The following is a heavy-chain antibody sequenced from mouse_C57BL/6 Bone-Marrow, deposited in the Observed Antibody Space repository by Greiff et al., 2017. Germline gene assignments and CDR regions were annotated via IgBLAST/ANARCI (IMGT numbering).Heavy chain of an antibody. CDR3: TVYYYGSSYLGFAY. CDR2: IDPGNSDT. CDR1: GYTFTSYW. D-gene: IGHD1-1*01. J-gene: IGHJ3*01. Sequence: EVQLQLSGTVLARPGASVKMSCKTSGYTFTSYWMHWVKQRPGQGLEWIGAIDPGNSDTSYNQKFKGKAQLTAVTSASTAYMELSSLTNEDSAVYYCTVYYYGSSYLGFAYWGQGTLVTVSA. V-gene: IGHV1-5*01.